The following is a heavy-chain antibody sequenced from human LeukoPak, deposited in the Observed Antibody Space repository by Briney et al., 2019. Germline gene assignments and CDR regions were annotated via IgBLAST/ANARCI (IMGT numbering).Heavy chain of an antibody. CDR3: ARDPLRGSYYYDSSGYLSYQH. CDR2: ITPIFGTA. J-gene: IGHJ1*01. CDR1: GGTFSSYA. Sequence: SVKVSCKASGGTFSSYAISWERQAPGQGLEWMGRITPIFGTANYAQKFQGRVTITTDESTSTAYMELSSLRSEDTAVYYCARDPLRGSYYYDSSGYLSYQHWGQGTLLTVSS. D-gene: IGHD3-22*01. V-gene: IGHV1-69*05.